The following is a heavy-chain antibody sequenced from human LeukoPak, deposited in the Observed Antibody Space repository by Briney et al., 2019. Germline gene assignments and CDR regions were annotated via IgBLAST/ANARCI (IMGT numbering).Heavy chain of an antibody. CDR2: INHSGST. J-gene: IGHJ4*02. CDR3: ARGLSYFDH. V-gene: IGHV4-34*01. CDR1: GGSFSGYY. Sequence: SETLSLTCAVYGGSFSGYYWSWIRQPSGKGLERIGEINHSGSTNYNPSLKSRVIISVDMSKNQFSLKLSSVTAADTAVYYCARGLSYFDHWGQGTLVTVSS.